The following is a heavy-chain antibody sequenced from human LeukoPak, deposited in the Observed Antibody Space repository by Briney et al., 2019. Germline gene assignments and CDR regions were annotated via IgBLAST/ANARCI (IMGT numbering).Heavy chain of an antibody. CDR1: GFTFSSYG. V-gene: IGHV3-30*18. D-gene: IGHD4-17*01. J-gene: IGHJ4*02. Sequence: GRSLRPSCAASGFTFSSYGMHWVRQAPGKGLEWVAVISYDGSNKYYADSVKGRFTISRDNSKNTLYLQMNSLRAEDTAVYYCAKDLRSPGDYAFDYWGQGTLVTVSS. CDR3: AKDLRSPGDYAFDY. CDR2: ISYDGSNK.